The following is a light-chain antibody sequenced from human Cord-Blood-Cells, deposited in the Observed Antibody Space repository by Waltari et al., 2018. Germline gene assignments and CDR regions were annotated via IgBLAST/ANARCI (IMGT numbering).Light chain of an antibody. CDR3: QTWGTGVWV. J-gene: IGLJ3*02. Sequence: QLVLTQSPSASASLGASVKLTCTLSSGHSSYAIAWHQQQPEKGPRYLMKLNSDGSHSKGDGIPDRFSGSSAVAERYLSISSRQSEDGADYYCQTWGTGVWVFGGGTKLTVL. V-gene: IGLV4-69*01. CDR1: SGHSSYA. CDR2: LNSDGSH.